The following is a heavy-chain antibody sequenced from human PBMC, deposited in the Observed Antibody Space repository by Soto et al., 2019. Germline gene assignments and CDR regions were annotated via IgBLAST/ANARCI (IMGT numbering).Heavy chain of an antibody. V-gene: IGHV1-69*01. J-gene: IGHJ4*02. Sequence: QVQLVQSGAEVKKPGSSVKVSYKASGGTFSSYAISWVRQAPGQGLEWMGGIIPIFGTTNYAQKFQGRVTITADESTSTAYMELSSLRSEDTAVYYCAREGRRDGYNSLLDYWGQGTLVTVSS. CDR1: GGTFSSYA. CDR3: AREGRRDGYNSLLDY. CDR2: IIPIFGTT. D-gene: IGHD5-12*01.